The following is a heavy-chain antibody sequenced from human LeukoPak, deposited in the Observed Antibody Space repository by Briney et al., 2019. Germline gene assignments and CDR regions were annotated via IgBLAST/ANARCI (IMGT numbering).Heavy chain of an antibody. J-gene: IGHJ4*02. CDR3: XXXXDTAMVTWEKDYYDSSGYHYFDY. CDR1: GASINNYY. Sequence: PSETLSLTCTVSGASINNYYWNWIRQPPGKGLXXXXXXXXXXXXXXXXSLKSRVTISVDTSMNQFSLKLSSVTAADTAVYYCXXXXDTAMVTWEKDYYDSSGYHYFDYWGQGTLVTVSS. V-gene: IGHV4-59*01. D-gene: IGHD3-22*01. CDR2: XXXXXXX.